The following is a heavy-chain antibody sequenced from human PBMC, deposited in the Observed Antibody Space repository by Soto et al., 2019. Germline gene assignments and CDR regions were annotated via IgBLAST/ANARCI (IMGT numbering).Heavy chain of an antibody. CDR1: GGSFSGYY. J-gene: IGHJ4*02. Sequence: PSETLSLTCAVYGGSFSGYYWSWIRQPPGKGLEWIGEINHSGGTNYNPSLKSRVTISVDTSKNQFSLKLSSVTAADTAVYYCARGGRSYDILTGSRGLDYWGQGTLVTVSS. D-gene: IGHD3-9*01. CDR2: INHSGGT. V-gene: IGHV4-34*01. CDR3: ARGGRSYDILTGSRGLDY.